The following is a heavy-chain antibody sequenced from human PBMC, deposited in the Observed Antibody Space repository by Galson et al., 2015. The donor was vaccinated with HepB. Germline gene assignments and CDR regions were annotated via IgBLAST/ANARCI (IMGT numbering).Heavy chain of an antibody. CDR1: GFTFSSYS. J-gene: IGHJ6*02. V-gene: IGHV3-21*01. Sequence: SLRLSCAASGFTFSSYSMNWVRQAPGKGLEWVSSISSSSSYIYYADSVKGRFAISRDNAKNSLYLQMNSLRAEDTAVYYCARDQYRVHMDVWGQGTTVTVSS. CDR2: ISSSSSYI. CDR3: ARDQYRVHMDV. D-gene: IGHD1-1*01.